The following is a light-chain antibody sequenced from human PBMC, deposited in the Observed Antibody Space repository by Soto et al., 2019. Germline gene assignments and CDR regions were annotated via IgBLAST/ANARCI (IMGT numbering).Light chain of an antibody. Sequence: QPVLTQPASVSGSPGQSITISCTGTSSDVGSYNLVSWYQQHPGKAPKLMIYEDNKRPSGVSNRFSGSKSGNTASLTISGLQAEDEADYYCCSYAGSSFYVFGTGTKVTVL. CDR2: EDN. CDR1: SSDVGSYNL. J-gene: IGLJ1*01. CDR3: CSYAGSSFYV. V-gene: IGLV2-23*01.